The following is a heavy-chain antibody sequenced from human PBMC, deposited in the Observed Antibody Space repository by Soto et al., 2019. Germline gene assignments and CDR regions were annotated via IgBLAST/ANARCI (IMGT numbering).Heavy chain of an antibody. CDR2: INPSGGST. V-gene: IGHV1-46*01. D-gene: IGHD2-15*01. Sequence: ASVKVSCKASGYTFTSYYMHWVRQAPGQGLEWMGIINPSGGSTSYAQKFQGRVTMTRDTSTSTVYMELSSLRSEDTAVYYCARHSRLGSPSMVVVVAATQPYLEYWGQGTLVTVSS. J-gene: IGHJ4*02. CDR3: ARHSRLGSPSMVVVVAATQPYLEY. CDR1: GYTFTSYY.